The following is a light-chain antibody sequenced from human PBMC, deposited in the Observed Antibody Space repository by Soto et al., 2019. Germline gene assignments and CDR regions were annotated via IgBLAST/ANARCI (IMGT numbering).Light chain of an antibody. CDR1: SSNIGAGYD. V-gene: IGLV1-40*01. J-gene: IGLJ3*02. CDR3: HSYDSSLSASV. Sequence: QAVVTQPPSVSEAPGQRVTISCTGSSSNIGAGYDVHWYQQLPGTAPKLLIFGNNYRPSGVPDRFSGSKSGTSASLAITGLQAEDEADYYCHSYDSSLSASVFGGGTKLTVL. CDR2: GNN.